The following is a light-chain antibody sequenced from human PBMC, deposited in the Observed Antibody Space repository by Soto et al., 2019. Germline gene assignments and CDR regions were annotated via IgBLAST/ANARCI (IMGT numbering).Light chain of an antibody. J-gene: IGKJ1*01. CDR3: QQYNNWPPWT. Sequence: IELTQSPGTLSLSPGERATLSCRASQSVSSSYLAWYQQKPGPATRLIIYGASSRGTGMPARFSGSGAGREFTLTISSLQYEDFVVYYCQQYNNWPPWTFGQGTKVDIK. CDR2: GAS. V-gene: IGKV3-15*01. CDR1: QSVSSSY.